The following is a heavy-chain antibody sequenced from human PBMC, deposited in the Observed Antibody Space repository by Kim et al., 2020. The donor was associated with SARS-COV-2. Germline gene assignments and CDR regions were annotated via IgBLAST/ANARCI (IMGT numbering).Heavy chain of an antibody. CDR3: ARGLWFGDKKSVNYGPDP. CDR1: GYTFTSYD. V-gene: IGHV1-8*01. D-gene: IGHD3-10*01. J-gene: IGHJ5*02. CDR2: MNPNSGNT. Sequence: ASVKVSCKASGYTFTSYDINWVRQATGQGLEWMGWMNPNSGNTGYAQKFQGRVTMTRNTSISTAYMELSSLRSEDTAVYYCARGLWFGDKKSVNYGPDPWGQGTLVTVSS.